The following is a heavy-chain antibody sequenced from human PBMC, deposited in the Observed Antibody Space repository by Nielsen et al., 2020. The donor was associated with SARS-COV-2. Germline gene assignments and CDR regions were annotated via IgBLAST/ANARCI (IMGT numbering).Heavy chain of an antibody. D-gene: IGHD3-22*01. CDR2: ISGSGGST. Sequence: GESLKISCAASGFTFSSYAMSWVRQASGKGLEWVSAISGSGGSTYYADSVKGRFTISRDNSKNTLYLQMNSLRAEDTAVYYCAGSYYDSSGYYDGNYFDYWGQGTLVTVSS. J-gene: IGHJ4*02. V-gene: IGHV3-23*01. CDR1: GFTFSSYA. CDR3: AGSYYDSSGYYDGNYFDY.